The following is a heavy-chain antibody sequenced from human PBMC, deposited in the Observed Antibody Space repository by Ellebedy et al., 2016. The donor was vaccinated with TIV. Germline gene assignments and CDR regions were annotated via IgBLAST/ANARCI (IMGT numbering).Heavy chain of an antibody. D-gene: IGHD3-3*01. J-gene: IGHJ6*03. V-gene: IGHV1-2*02. CDR2: INPNSGGT. Sequence: ASVKVSXXASGYTFTGYYMHWVRQAPGQGLEWMGWINPNSGGTNYAQKFQGRVTMTRDTSISTAYMELSRLRSDDTAVYYCARDNYAEDFWSYYYYYYYMDVWGKGTTVTVSS. CDR1: GYTFTGYY. CDR3: ARDNYAEDFWSYYYYYYYMDV.